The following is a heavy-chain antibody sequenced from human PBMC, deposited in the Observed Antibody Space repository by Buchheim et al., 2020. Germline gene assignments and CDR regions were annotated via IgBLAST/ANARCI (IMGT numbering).Heavy chain of an antibody. CDR2: ISYDGSNK. D-gene: IGHD5-12*01. Sequence: QVQLVESGGGVVQPGRSLRLSCAASGFTFSSYGMHWVRQAPGKGLEWVAVISYDGSNKYYADSVKGRFTISRDNSKNTLYLQMNSLRAEDTAVYYCAKDPRGGFSATYADYWGQGTL. CDR3: AKDPRGGFSATYADY. J-gene: IGHJ4*02. V-gene: IGHV3-30*18. CDR1: GFTFSSYG.